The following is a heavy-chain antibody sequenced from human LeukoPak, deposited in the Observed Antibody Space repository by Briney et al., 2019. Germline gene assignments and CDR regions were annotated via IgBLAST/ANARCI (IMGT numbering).Heavy chain of an antibody. CDR2: IYYSGST. V-gene: IGHV4-59*01. Sequence: SETLSLTFTVSGGSISSYYWSWLRQPPWKGLEWIGYIYYSGSTNYNPSLKSRVTISVDTSKNQFSLKLSSVTAADTAVYYCARDKDLEGMDVWGQGTTVTVSS. J-gene: IGHJ6*02. D-gene: IGHD3-3*01. CDR1: GGSISSYY. CDR3: ARDKDLEGMDV.